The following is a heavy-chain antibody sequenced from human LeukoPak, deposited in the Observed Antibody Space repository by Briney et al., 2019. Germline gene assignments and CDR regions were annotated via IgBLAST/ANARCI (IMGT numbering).Heavy chain of an antibody. D-gene: IGHD3-22*01. V-gene: IGHV4-61*05. CDR1: GGSISSSSHY. Sequence: KSSETLSLTCTVSGGSISSSSHYWGWIRQPPGKGLEWIGYIYNSGSTNYNPSLKSRVTISVDTSKNQFSLKLSSVTAADTAVYYCARAEPSTYYFDSSGLFLGHWGQGTLVTVSS. CDR3: ARAEPSTYYFDSSGLFLGH. CDR2: IYNSGST. J-gene: IGHJ1*01.